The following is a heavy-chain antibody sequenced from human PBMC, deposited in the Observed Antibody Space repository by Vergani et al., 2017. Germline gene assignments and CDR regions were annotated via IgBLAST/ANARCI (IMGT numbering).Heavy chain of an antibody. CDR1: GFTFSSYS. CDR3: ARDKNGSYGGFDY. V-gene: IGHV3-21*05. Sequence: EVQLVESGGGLVQPGGSLRLSCAASGFTFSSYSMNWVRQAPGKGLEWVSYISSSSSYIYYADSVKGRFTISRDNAKNSLYLQMNSLRAEDTAVYYCARDKNGSYGGFDYWGQGTLVTVSS. D-gene: IGHD1-26*01. J-gene: IGHJ4*02. CDR2: ISSSSSYI.